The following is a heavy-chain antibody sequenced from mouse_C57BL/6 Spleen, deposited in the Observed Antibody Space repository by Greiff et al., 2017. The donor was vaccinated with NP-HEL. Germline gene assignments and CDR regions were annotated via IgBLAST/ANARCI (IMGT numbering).Heavy chain of an antibody. Sequence: EVKVVESGGDLVKPGGSLKLSCAASGFTFSSYGMSWVRQTPDKRLEWVATISSGGSYTYYPDSVKGRFTISRDNAKNTLYLQMSSLKSEDRAMYYCARHNGDYLDYWGQGTTLTVSS. J-gene: IGHJ2*01. CDR2: ISSGGSYT. CDR3: ARHNGDYLDY. D-gene: IGHD1-1*01. CDR1: GFTFSSYG. V-gene: IGHV5-6*01.